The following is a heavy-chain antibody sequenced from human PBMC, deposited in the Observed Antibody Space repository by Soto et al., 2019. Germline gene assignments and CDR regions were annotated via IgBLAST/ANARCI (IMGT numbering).Heavy chain of an antibody. V-gene: IGHV3-48*02. CDR2: ISSSSSDI. CDR1: EFTFSSDH. Sequence: EVQLVESGGGSVQPGGSLRLSCAASEFTFSSDHMNWVRQAPGKGLEWISYISSSSSDIYYADYVKGRLTISRDNTKKARYMQMNSLRNEDTAVYDCAGLRITLRTWGQGTPVTVSS. J-gene: IGHJ5*02. CDR3: AGLRITLRT. D-gene: IGHD3-22*01.